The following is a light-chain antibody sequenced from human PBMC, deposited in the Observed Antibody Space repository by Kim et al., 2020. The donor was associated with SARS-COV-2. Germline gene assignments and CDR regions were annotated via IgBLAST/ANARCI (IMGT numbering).Light chain of an antibody. CDR2: GNN. CDR1: SSNIGAGYD. CDR3: QSYDSSLSAYV. Sequence: QRVTISCTGSSSNIGAGYDVHWYQQLPGAAPKLLIYGNNNRPSGVPDRLSASKSGTSASLASTGLQAEDEADYYCQSYDSSLSAYVFGTGTKVTVL. V-gene: IGLV1-40*01. J-gene: IGLJ1*01.